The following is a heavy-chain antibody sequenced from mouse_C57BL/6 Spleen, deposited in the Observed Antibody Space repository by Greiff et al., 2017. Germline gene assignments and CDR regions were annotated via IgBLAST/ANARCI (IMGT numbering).Heavy chain of an antibody. D-gene: IGHD1-1*01. CDR2: ILPGSGST. V-gene: IGHV1-9*01. J-gene: IGHJ2*01. Sequence: QVQLKESGAELMKPGASVKLSCKATGYTFTGYWIEWVKQRPGHGLEWIGEILPGSGSTNYNEKFKGKATFTADTSSNTAYMQLSSLTTEDSAIYYCARKGLITTGVATENFDYWGQGTTLTVSS. CDR1: GYTFTGYW. CDR3: ARKGLITTGVATENFDY.